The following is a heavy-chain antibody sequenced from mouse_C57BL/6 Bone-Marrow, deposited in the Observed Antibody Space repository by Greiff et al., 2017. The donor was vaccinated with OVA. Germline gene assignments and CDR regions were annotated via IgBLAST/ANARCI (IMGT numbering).Heavy chain of an antibody. CDR2: IYPRSGNT. CDR3: ARGHYYGSSYDYFDY. CDR1: GYTFTSYG. V-gene: IGHV1-81*01. D-gene: IGHD1-1*01. J-gene: IGHJ2*01. Sequence: VQLQQSGAELARPGASVKLSCKASGYTFTSYGISWVKQRTGQGLEWIGEIYPRSGNTYYNEKVKGKATLTADKSSSTAYMELRSLTSEDSAVYFCARGHYYGSSYDYFDYWGQGTTLTVSS.